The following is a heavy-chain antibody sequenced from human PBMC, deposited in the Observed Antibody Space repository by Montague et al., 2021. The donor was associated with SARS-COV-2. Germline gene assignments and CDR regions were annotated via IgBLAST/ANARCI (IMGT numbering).Heavy chain of an antibody. J-gene: IGHJ5*02. CDR3: ARHSTTHAFDP. D-gene: IGHD1-1*01. V-gene: IGHV4-39*01. CDR1: SGSISPSDTHF. CDR2: ISYSGST. Sequence: SETLSLTCVVSSGSISPSDTHFWGWVRQAPGKGLECISTISYSGSTSYNPPLRSRVTISVDTSKNQIPLNLRSVTAADTSVYYCARHSTTHAFDPWGQGTLVTVSS.